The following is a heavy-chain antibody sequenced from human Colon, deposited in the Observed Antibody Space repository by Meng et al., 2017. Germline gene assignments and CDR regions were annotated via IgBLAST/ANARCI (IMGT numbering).Heavy chain of an antibody. V-gene: IGHV6-1*01. CDR3: ARESSRQFNY. CDR1: GDNVSNNSPA. CDR2: TYYRSKWYN. J-gene: IGHJ4*02. Sequence: QVHRQHSGPGLVKPSQTLSLTCAISGDNVSNNSPAWNWIRQSPSRGLEWLGRTYYRSKWYNEYAGSVKSRISITPDTSTNQFSLQLNSVTPDDTAVYYCARESSRQFNYWGQGTLVTVSS.